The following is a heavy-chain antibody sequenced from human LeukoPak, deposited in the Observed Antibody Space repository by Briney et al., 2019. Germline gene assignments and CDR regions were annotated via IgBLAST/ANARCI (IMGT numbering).Heavy chain of an antibody. V-gene: IGHV3-21*01. CDR2: ISSSSSYI. J-gene: IGHJ5*02. D-gene: IGHD3-22*01. CDR3: AREDDYDHWFDP. CDR1: GFTFSSYS. Sequence: GGSLRLSCAASGFTFSSYSMNWVRQAPGKGLEWVSSISSSSSYIYYADSVKGRFTISRDNAKHSLYLQMNSLRAEDTAVYYCAREDDYDHWFDPWGPGTLVTVSS.